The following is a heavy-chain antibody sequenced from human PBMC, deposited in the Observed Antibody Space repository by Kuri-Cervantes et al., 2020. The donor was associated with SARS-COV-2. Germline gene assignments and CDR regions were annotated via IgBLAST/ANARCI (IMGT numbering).Heavy chain of an antibody. V-gene: IGHV4-31*03. CDR1: GDSISSGGYY. Sequence: LRLSCSVSGDSISSGGYYWSWIRQHPGKGLEWIGYIYYSGSTYYNPSLKSRVTISVDTSKNQFSLKLGSVTAADTAVYYCARQMMSSITIFGVVITRNWFDPWGQGTLVTVSS. J-gene: IGHJ5*02. CDR3: ARQMMSSITIFGVVITRNWFDP. CDR2: IYYSGST. D-gene: IGHD3-3*01.